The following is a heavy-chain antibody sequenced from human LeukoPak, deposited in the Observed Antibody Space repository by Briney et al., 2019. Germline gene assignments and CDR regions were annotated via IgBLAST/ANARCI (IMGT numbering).Heavy chain of an antibody. Sequence: SETLSLTCTVSGYSISSGYYWGWIRQPPGKGLEWIGSIYHSESTYYNPSLKSRVTISVDTSKNQFSLNLSSVTAADTAVYSCARDGGTGYFDYWGQGTLVTVSS. CDR1: GYSISSGYY. V-gene: IGHV4-38-2*02. D-gene: IGHD3-16*01. J-gene: IGHJ4*02. CDR3: ARDGGTGYFDY. CDR2: IYHSEST.